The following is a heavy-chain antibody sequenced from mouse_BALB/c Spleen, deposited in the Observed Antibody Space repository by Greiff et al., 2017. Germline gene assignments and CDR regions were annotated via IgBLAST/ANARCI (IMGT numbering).Heavy chain of an antibody. V-gene: IGHV14-3*02. CDR3: ARPEAY. Sequence: EVQRVESGAELVKPGASVKLSCTASGFNIKDTYMHWVKQRPEQGLEWIGRIDPANGNTKYDPKFQGKATITADTSSNTAYLQLSSLTSEDTAVYYCARPEAYWGQGTTLTVSS. CDR2: IDPANGNT. CDR1: GFNIKDTY. J-gene: IGHJ2*01.